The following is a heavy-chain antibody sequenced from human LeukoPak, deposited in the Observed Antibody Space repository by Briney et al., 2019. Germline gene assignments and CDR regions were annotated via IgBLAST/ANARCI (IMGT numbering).Heavy chain of an antibody. Sequence: GGSLRLSCAASGFTFSSYGMHWVRQAPGKGLEWVAVIWYDGSNKYYVDSVKGRFTISRDNSKNTLYLQMNSLRAEDTAVYYCARDRDGYNVPFDYWGQGTLVTVSS. V-gene: IGHV3-33*01. CDR3: ARDRDGYNVPFDY. J-gene: IGHJ4*02. D-gene: IGHD5-24*01. CDR2: IWYDGSNK. CDR1: GFTFSSYG.